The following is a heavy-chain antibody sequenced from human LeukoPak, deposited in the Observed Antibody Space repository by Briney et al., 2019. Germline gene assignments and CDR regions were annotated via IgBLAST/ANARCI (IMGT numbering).Heavy chain of an antibody. CDR2: ISSTTNTI. J-gene: IGHJ4*02. CDR1: GFTFSDYS. CDR3: ARDPNDY. Sequence: GGSLRLSRAASGFTFSDYSMNWVRQAPGKGLEWVSFISSTTNTIYYADSVKGRFTISRDNAKNSLYLQMNSLRDEDTAVYYCARDPNDYWGQGTLVTVSS. V-gene: IGHV3-48*02.